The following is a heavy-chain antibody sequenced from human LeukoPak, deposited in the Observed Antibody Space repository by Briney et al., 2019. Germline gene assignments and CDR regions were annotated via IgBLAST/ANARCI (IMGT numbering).Heavy chain of an antibody. CDR1: GFPFRDYF. Sequence: GGSLRLSCAASGFPFRDYFMSWISQAPGKGLEWLAYTNTAGNTLYYADSVKGRFTISRDNAKKSLYLQMNTLRAEDTAVYYCARATYDSSAVDAFDIWGQGTMVTVSP. J-gene: IGHJ3*02. D-gene: IGHD3-22*01. CDR2: TNTAGNTL. V-gene: IGHV3-11*01. CDR3: ARATYDSSAVDAFDI.